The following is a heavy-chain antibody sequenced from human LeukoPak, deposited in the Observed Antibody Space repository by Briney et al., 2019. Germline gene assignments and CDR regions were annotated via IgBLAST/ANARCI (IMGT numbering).Heavy chain of an antibody. Sequence: GGSLRLSCAASGFSFSRAWMSWVRQAPGKGLEWVAYISSSGSTIFYSDSVKGRFTISRDNAKSSLHLQMNSLRADDTAVYYCARGGGRGDYNERYYFDYWGQGTLVTVSS. CDR2: ISSSGSTI. CDR1: GFSFSRAW. V-gene: IGHV3-48*03. CDR3: ARGGGRGDYNERYYFDY. D-gene: IGHD3-22*01. J-gene: IGHJ4*02.